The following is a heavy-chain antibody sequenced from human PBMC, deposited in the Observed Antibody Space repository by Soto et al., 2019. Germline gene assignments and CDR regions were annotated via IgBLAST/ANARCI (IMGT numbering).Heavy chain of an antibody. D-gene: IGHD5-18*01. J-gene: IGHJ4*02. V-gene: IGHV4-59*01. CDR3: AREGNLGRWIQPLDF. CDR2: IHYNGNT. Sequence: PSETLSLTCTVSGDSISAYSWSWVRQPPGKGLEWIGNIHYNGNTKYNPSLKSRVTMSVDTSKNQFSLRLISVTAADTAIYFCAREGNLGRWIQPLDFWGQGTLVTVSS. CDR1: GDSISAYS.